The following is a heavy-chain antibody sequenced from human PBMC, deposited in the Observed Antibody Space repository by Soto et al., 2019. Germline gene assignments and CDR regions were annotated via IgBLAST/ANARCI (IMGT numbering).Heavy chain of an antibody. CDR2: FNPTGDTA. D-gene: IGHD5-18*01. J-gene: IGHJ6*02. CDR1: GYTFTSYY. Sequence: ASVKVSCKASGYTFTSYYIHWVRQAPGQGLEWMGIFNPTGDTASYAQKLQGRVTMTRDTSTGTAYMALGSLRSEDTAVYYCARGGRIVDTGIGYYYYHAMDVWGQGTTVTVSS. CDR3: ARGGRIVDTGIGYYYYHAMDV. V-gene: IGHV1-46*01.